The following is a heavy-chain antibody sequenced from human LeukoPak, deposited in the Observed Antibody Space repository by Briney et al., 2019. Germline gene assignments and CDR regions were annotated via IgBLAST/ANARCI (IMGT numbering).Heavy chain of an antibody. CDR2: VNPNSGGT. V-gene: IGHV1-2*02. J-gene: IGHJ5*02. CDR1: GYTFTGYY. Sequence: ASVKVSCKASGYTFTGYYMHWVRQAPGQGLEWTGWVNPNSGGTNYAQKFQGRVTITRDTSISTAYMELSRLRPDDTAVYYCARAVDIVVVPAAPFDPWGQGTLVTVSS. D-gene: IGHD2-2*03. CDR3: ARAVDIVVVPAAPFDP.